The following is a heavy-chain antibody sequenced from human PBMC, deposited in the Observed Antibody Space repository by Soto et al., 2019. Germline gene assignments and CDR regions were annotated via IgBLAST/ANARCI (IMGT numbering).Heavy chain of an antibody. D-gene: IGHD1-7*01. V-gene: IGHV2-5*01. CDR1: GFSLRTSGVG. Sequence: SCPTLVNPTQTLTLTCTFSGFSLRTSGVGXGWIRQPPGEALEWLALIYWNDDERYSPSLKSRLTITKDTSKNQVVLTMTNMDPVDTATYYCAHTWGQPGITGTNTFDYWGQGTLVTVSS. CDR3: AHTWGQPGITGTNTFDY. CDR2: IYWNDDE. J-gene: IGHJ4*02.